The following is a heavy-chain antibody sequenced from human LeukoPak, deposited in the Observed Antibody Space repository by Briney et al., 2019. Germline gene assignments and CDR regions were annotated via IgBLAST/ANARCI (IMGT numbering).Heavy chain of an antibody. CDR1: GFTVSSKY. J-gene: IGHJ4*02. CDR2: IYSNGDT. Sequence: GGSLRLPCTASGFTVSSKYMSWVRQAPGKGLEWVAVIYSNGDTYYTDSVKGRFTISRDNSKNTLYLQMNSLRAEDAAVYYCARSSGVITVAPFDCWGQGTLVTVSS. D-gene: IGHD2-15*01. CDR3: ARSSGVITVAPFDC. V-gene: IGHV3-53*01.